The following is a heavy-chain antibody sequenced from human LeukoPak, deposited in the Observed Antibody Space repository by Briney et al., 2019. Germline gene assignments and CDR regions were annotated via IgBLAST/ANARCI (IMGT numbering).Heavy chain of an antibody. V-gene: IGHV4-31*03. CDR3: ASLDYGDYPKGTY. D-gene: IGHD4-17*01. Sequence: PSETLSLTCTVSGGSISSGGYYWSWIRQHPGKGLEWIGYIYYSGSTYYNPSLKSRVTIPVDTSKNQFSLKLSSVTAADTAVYYCASLDYGDYPKGTYWGQGTLVTVSS. CDR2: IYYSGST. J-gene: IGHJ4*02. CDR1: GGSISSGGYY.